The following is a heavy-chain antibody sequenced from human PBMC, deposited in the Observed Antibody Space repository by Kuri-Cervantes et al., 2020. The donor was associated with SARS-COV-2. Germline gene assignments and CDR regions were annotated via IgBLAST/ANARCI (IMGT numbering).Heavy chain of an antibody. Sequence: SETLSLTCTVSGGSISSSSYYWGWIRQPPGKGLEWIGSIYYSGSTYYNPSLKSRVTISVDTSTNQFSLKLSSVTAADTAVYYCASPRRDGYKLIPDPGWSFDPWGQGTLVTVSS. CDR2: IYYSGST. D-gene: IGHD5-24*01. CDR1: GGSISSSSYY. CDR3: ASPRRDGYKLIPDPGWSFDP. J-gene: IGHJ5*02. V-gene: IGHV4-39*01.